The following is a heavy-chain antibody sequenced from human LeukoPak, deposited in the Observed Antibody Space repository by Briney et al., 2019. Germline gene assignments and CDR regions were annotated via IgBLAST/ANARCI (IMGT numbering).Heavy chain of an antibody. CDR2: INPSGGST. CDR1: GYTFTSYY. J-gene: IGHJ3*02. CDR3: ARDYRYDSGWSDAFDI. Sequence: GASVKVSCKASGYTFTSYYVHWVRRAGGQGLEWMGIINPSGGSTTYAQKFQGRITMTRDTSTNTVYMELGSLRSEDTAIYYCARDYRYDSGWSDAFDIWGQGTMVTVSS. D-gene: IGHD3-22*01. V-gene: IGHV1-46*01.